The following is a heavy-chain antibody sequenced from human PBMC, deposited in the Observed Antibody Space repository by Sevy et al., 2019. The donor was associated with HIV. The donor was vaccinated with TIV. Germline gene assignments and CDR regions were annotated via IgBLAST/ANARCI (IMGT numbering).Heavy chain of an antibody. CDR1: GGSFSRYY. Sequence: SETLSLTCTVSGGSFSRYYWTWIRQPPGKGLEWIGYMYYSGNTNYNPSLKSRVTISVHSSKNQFSLTLSSVTAADTAMYYCARQYYYGSGSYLLDYWGQGTLVTVSS. V-gene: IGHV4-59*08. J-gene: IGHJ4*02. D-gene: IGHD3-10*01. CDR2: MYYSGNT. CDR3: ARQYYYGSGSYLLDY.